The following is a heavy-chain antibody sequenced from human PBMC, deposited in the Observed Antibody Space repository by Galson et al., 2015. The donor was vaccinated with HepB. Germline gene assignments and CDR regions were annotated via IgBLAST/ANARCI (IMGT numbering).Heavy chain of an antibody. V-gene: IGHV1-18*01. CDR1: GYTFTSYG. D-gene: IGHD3-9*01. Sequence: SVKVSCKASGYTFTSYGISWVRQAPGQGLEWMGWISAYNGNTNYAQKLQGRVTMTTDTSTSTAYMELRSLRSDDTAVYYCARDLCRLGSGLVIPFDYWGQGTLVTVSS. J-gene: IGHJ4*02. CDR3: ARDLCRLGSGLVIPFDY. CDR2: ISAYNGNT.